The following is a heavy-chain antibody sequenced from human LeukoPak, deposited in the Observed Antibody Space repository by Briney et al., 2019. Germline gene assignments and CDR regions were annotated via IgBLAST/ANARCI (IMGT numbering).Heavy chain of an antibody. CDR3: ARGPPYFWSGYNNWFDP. Sequence: SETLSLTCAVYGGSFSGYYWSWIRQPPGKGQEWIGEINHSGSTNYNPSLKSRVTISVDTSKNQFSLKLSSVTAADTAVYYCARGPPYFWSGYNNWFDPWGQGTLVTVSS. D-gene: IGHD3-3*01. CDR2: INHSGST. CDR1: GGSFSGYY. J-gene: IGHJ5*02. V-gene: IGHV4-34*01.